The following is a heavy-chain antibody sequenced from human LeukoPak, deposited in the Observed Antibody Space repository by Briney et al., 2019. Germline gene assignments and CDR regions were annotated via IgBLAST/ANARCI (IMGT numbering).Heavy chain of an antibody. CDR3: ARAGYFDY. D-gene: IGHD6-13*01. CDR2: ISGGGGST. CDR1: GFTFSSYA. Sequence: GGSLRLSCAASGFTFSSYAMSWVRQAPGKGLEWVSAISGGGGSTYYADSVKGRFTISRDNAKNSLYLQMNNLRAEDTAVYYCARAGYFDYWGQGTLVTVSS. J-gene: IGHJ4*02. V-gene: IGHV3-23*01.